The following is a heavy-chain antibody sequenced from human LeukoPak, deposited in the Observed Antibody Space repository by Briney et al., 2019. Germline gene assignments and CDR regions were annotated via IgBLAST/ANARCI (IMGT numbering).Heavy chain of an antibody. D-gene: IGHD4-17*01. CDR1: GFTFSSYW. CDR2: IKQDGSEK. V-gene: IGHV3-7*01. Sequence: HPGGSLRLSCAASGFTFSSYWMSWVRQAPGKGLEWVASIKQDGSEKYYVDSVKGRFTISRDNAKNSLYLQMNSLRAEDTAVYYCARGSGDNLRDWYFDLWGRGTLVAVSS. CDR3: ARGSGDNLRDWYFDL. J-gene: IGHJ2*01.